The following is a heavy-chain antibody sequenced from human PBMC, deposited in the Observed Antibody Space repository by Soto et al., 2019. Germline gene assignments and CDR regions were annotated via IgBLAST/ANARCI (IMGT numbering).Heavy chain of an antibody. CDR2: IYYSGST. CDR3: ERRGEDRSGYYPF. D-gene: IGHD3-22*01. CDR1: GGSISGYY. Sequence: PSETLSLTCTVSGGSISGYYWSWIRQTPGKGLEWIGYIYYSGSTDYNPSLKSRVTISVDSSKNQFSLKLTSVTAADTAVYYCERRGEDRSGYYPFWGQGTLVTVSS. V-gene: IGHV4-59*01. J-gene: IGHJ4*02.